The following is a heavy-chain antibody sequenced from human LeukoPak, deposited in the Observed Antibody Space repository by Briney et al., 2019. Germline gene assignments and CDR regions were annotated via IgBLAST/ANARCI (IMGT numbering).Heavy chain of an antibody. CDR3: ARVGYSSSGNDLDY. J-gene: IGHJ4*02. CDR2: INPNSGGT. CDR1: GYTFTGYY. D-gene: IGHD6-13*01. V-gene: IGHV1-2*04. Sequence: GASVKVSCKASGYTFTGYYMHWVRQAPGQGLEWMGWINPNSGGTNYAQKFQGWVTMTRDTSISTAYMELSRLRSDDTAVYYCARVGYSSSGNDLDYWGQGTLVTVSS.